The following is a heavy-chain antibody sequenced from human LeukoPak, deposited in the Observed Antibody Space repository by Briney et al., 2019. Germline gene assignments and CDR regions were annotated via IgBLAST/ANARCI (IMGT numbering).Heavy chain of an antibody. Sequence: SETLSLTCTVSGGSISSSSYYWGWIRQPPGKGLEWIGSIYYSGSTYYNPSLKSRVTISVDTSKNQFSLKLSSVTAADTAVYYCARAPPDLGWFDPWGQGTLVTVSS. V-gene: IGHV4-39*07. D-gene: IGHD1-14*01. CDR1: GGSISSSSYY. CDR3: ARAPPDLGWFDP. J-gene: IGHJ5*02. CDR2: IYYSGST.